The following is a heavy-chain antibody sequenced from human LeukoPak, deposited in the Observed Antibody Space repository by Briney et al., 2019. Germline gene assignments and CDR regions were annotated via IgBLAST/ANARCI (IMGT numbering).Heavy chain of an antibody. CDR2: INPNSGGT. V-gene: IGHV1-2*02. Sequence: ASVTVSCKASGYTFTGYYMDWMRQAPGQGLEWMGWINPNSGGTHYAQKFQDRVTMTRDTSISTAYMELSRVRSDDKAVYYGASEPPGSGVGAIPDDDDWGPGTLVTVSS. D-gene: IGHD1-26*01. CDR1: GYTFTGYY. CDR3: ASEPPGSGVGAIPDDDD. J-gene: IGHJ4*02.